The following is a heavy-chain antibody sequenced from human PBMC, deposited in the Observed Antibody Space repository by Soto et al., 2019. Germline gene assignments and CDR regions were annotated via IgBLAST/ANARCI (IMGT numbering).Heavy chain of an antibody. Sequence: GGSLRLSCAASGFTFSSYSMNWVRQAPGKGLEWVSYISSSTIYYADSVKGRFTISRDNAKNSLYLQMNSLRAEDTAVYYCASRLDNLDYDFWSGYQHGADYWGPGTLVTVSS. CDR3: ASRLDNLDYDFWSGYQHGADY. J-gene: IGHJ4*02. CDR1: GFTFSSYS. CDR2: ISSSTI. D-gene: IGHD3-3*01. V-gene: IGHV3-48*01.